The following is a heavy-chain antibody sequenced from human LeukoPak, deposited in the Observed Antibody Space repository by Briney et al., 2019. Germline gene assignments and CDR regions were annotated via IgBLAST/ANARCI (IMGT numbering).Heavy chain of an antibody. CDR1: GFTFSSYA. J-gene: IGHJ4*02. Sequence: GGSLRLSCAASGFTFSSYAMHWVRQAPGKGLEWVAVISYDGSNKYYADSVKGRFTISRDNSKNTLYLQMNSLRAEDTAVYYCARASSGWSQPFDYWGQGTLVTVSS. D-gene: IGHD6-19*01. V-gene: IGHV3-30*04. CDR3: ARASSGWSQPFDY. CDR2: ISYDGSNK.